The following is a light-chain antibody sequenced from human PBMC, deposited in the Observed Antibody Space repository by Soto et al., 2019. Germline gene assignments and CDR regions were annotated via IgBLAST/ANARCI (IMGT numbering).Light chain of an antibody. CDR3: QQSYSPPYT. V-gene: IGKV1-39*01. Sequence: DIQMTQSPSSLSASVGDRVTITCRASRGIRTTLNWYQQKPGESPKLLIYAASTLHSGVPARFSGGGSDMDFTLTIISLQPDDFATYYCQQSYSPPYTFGPGTKVDVK. J-gene: IGKJ3*01. CDR2: AAS. CDR1: RGIRTT.